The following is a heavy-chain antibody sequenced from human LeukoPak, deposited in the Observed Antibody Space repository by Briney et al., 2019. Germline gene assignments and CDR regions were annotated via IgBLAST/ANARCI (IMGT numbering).Heavy chain of an antibody. J-gene: IGHJ4*02. Sequence: PGGSLRLSCAAPGLTFRNYGMHWVRQAPGKGLEWVAIISYDGSNKYYADSVKGRFTISRDNSKSTLFLQMNSLRAEDTAVYYCAKSSYYDSSGYYREYYFDYWGQGTLVTVSS. D-gene: IGHD3-22*01. CDR2: ISYDGSNK. CDR1: GLTFRNYG. V-gene: IGHV3-30*18. CDR3: AKSSYYDSSGYYREYYFDY.